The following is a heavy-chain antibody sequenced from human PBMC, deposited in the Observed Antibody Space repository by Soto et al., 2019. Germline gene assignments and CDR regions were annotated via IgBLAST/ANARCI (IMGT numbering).Heavy chain of an antibody. D-gene: IGHD1-26*01. CDR2: IHPKSGAT. V-gene: IGHV1-2*04. J-gene: IGHJ5*02. Sequence: QVQLVQSGAEVKKPGASVKVSCEASGYTFTDNYLHWVRQAPGQGLEWMGWIHPKSGATKYAQKFEGWVTMTRDTSISTMHLDLSSLRSNDTAVYYCAREGVGPTYGWFDPWGQGTLVTVSS. CDR1: GYTFTDNY. CDR3: AREGVGPTYGWFDP.